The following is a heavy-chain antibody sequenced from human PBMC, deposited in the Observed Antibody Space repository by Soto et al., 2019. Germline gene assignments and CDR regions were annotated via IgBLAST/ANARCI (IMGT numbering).Heavy chain of an antibody. J-gene: IGHJ4*02. CDR2: ISYDGSNK. CDR1: GFTFSSYA. V-gene: IGHV3-30-3*01. CDR3: ARDRSSPGESYYFDY. Sequence: QVQLVESGGGVVQPGRSLRLSCAASGFTFSSYAMHWVRQAPGKGLEWVAVISYDGSNKYYADSVKGRFTISRDNSKNTLYLQMNSLGAEDTAVYYCARDRSSPGESYYFDYWGQGTLVTVSS. D-gene: IGHD6-6*01.